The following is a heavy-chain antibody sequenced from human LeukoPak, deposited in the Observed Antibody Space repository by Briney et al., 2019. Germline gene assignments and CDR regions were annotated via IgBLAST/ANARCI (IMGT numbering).Heavy chain of an antibody. CDR3: ARDLVVHGGAHFDY. Sequence: GGSLRLSCAASRFSFSDFYMSWIRQAPGKGLEWISYISSRGDTIYYADSVKGRFNVSRDNAKNSLFLQMNNLRAEDTAVYYCARDLVVHGGAHFDYWGQGTLVTVSS. CDR1: RFSFSDFY. D-gene: IGHD3-22*01. V-gene: IGHV3-11*01. CDR2: ISSRGDTI. J-gene: IGHJ4*02.